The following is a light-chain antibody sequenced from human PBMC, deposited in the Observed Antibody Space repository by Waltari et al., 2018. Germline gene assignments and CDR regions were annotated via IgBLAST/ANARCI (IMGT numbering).Light chain of an antibody. Sequence: QSALTQPRSVSGSPGQSVTISCTGTSSDVGTDRYVSWHQQHPGQAPNLILFDVSKRPSGVPDRFSGSKSGDTASLTISGLQAEDEADYYCCSYTVSNTLLFGGGTKLTVL. V-gene: IGLV2-11*01. J-gene: IGLJ3*02. CDR2: DVS. CDR1: SSDVGTDRY. CDR3: CSYTVSNTLL.